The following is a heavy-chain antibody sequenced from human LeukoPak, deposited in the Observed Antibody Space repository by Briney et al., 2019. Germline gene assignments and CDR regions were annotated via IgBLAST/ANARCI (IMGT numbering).Heavy chain of an antibody. CDR2: INSDGSST. D-gene: IGHD2-2*01. Sequence: GGSRRSSGQAPGLTLGSYWWTWVRKPPGKGWVGVYRINSDGSSTSYADSVKGRFTISRDNAKNTLYLQMNSLRAEDTAVYYCARRYCSSTSCPFQHWGQGTLVTVSS. CDR3: ARRYCSSTSCPFQH. CDR1: GLTLGSYW. V-gene: IGHV3-74*01. J-gene: IGHJ1*01.